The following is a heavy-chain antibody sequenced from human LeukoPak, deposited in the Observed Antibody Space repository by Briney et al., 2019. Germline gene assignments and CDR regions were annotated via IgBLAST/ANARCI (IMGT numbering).Heavy chain of an antibody. J-gene: IGHJ6*03. CDR2: MSNKGAP. D-gene: IGHD3-16*01. Sequence: PSDTLALPCTVSGGSVSGFYWRWIRQPSAKALEWIGYMSNKGAPTYKPSPKSRVTISIDTSNNHVSLTLKSVTAADKAVYYCARETSQKGAHYMDVWGKGTTVTISS. CDR1: GGSVSGFY. V-gene: IGHV4-59*02. CDR3: ARETSQKGAHYMDV.